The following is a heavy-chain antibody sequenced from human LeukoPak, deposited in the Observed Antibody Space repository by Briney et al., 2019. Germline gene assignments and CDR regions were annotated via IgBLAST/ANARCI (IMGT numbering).Heavy chain of an antibody. CDR2: IKEDGSEK. V-gene: IGHV3-7*01. CDR1: GFTFSNYW. Sequence: GSLRLSCAASGFTFSNYWMTWVRQAPGTGLEWVANIKEDGSEKYCVDSVKGRFTISRDNAKNSLYLQMNSLRAEDTALYYCARGGPTGALDYWGQGTLVTVSS. D-gene: IGHD7-27*01. J-gene: IGHJ4*02. CDR3: ARGGPTGALDY.